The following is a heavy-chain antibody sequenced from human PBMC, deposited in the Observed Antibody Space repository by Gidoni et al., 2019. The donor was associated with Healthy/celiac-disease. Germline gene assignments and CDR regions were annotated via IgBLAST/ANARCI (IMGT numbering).Heavy chain of an antibody. V-gene: IGHV1-18*01. CDR3: ARKYWSSTSCYDY. CDR1: GYTFTSYG. D-gene: IGHD2-2*01. CDR2: ISAYTENT. J-gene: IGHJ4*02. Sequence: QSQLVQSGAEVKKPGASGKVSCKVSGYTFTSYGISWVRQAPGQGLEWMRWISAYTENTNYAQQPQGRVTITTDTSAGTAYMELRCLRSDVTAVYYCARKYWSSTSCYDYWGQGTLVTVSS.